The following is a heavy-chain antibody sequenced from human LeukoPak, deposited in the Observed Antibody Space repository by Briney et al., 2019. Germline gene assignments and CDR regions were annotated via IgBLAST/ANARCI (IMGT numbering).Heavy chain of an antibody. Sequence: PGGSLRLSCAASGFSFSTYGMHWVRQAPGKGLEWVALIWNAGTNTYYADSVKGRFTISRDNSKNTLYLQMNSLRAEDTAVYYCAGDTPPGGDYYFDYWGPGTLVIVSS. CDR1: GFSFSTYG. CDR3: AGDTPPGGDYYFDY. J-gene: IGHJ4*02. D-gene: IGHD3-16*01. V-gene: IGHV3-33*01. CDR2: IWNAGTNT.